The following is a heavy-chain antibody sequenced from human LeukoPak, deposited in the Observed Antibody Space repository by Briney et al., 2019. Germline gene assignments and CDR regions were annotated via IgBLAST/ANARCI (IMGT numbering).Heavy chain of an antibody. Sequence: GGSLRLSCAASGFTFSSYAMHWVRQAPGKGLEWVAVISYDGSNKYYADSVKGRFTISRDNSKNTLYLQMNSRRAEDTAEYYNARDLPHKGKSSGSYYNYAFYIWGQGTMVTVSS. D-gene: IGHD3-10*01. J-gene: IGHJ3*02. CDR2: ISYDGSNK. CDR1: GFTFSSYA. V-gene: IGHV3-30*01. CDR3: ARDLPHKGKSSGSYYNYAFYI.